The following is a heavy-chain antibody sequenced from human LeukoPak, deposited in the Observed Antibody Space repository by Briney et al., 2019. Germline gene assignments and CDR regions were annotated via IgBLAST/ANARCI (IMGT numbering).Heavy chain of an antibody. Sequence: PGGSLRLSCAASGFTFSNYGMHWVRQAPGKGLEWVVFVRFDGNNKYYGDSVKGRFTISRDNSKNTLYLQMNSLRAEDTAVYYCAKTNGSPDYWGQGTLVTVSS. J-gene: IGHJ4*02. CDR2: VRFDGNNK. D-gene: IGHD1-26*01. CDR3: AKTNGSPDY. CDR1: GFTFSNYG. V-gene: IGHV3-30*02.